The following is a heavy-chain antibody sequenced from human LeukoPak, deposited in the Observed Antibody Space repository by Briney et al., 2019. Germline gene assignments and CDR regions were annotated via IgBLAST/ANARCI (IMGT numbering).Heavy chain of an antibody. CDR3: TRETSSRYFDY. CDR1: GGTFSSYA. CDR2: IIPILGIA. V-gene: IGHV1-69*04. Sequence: ASVKVSCKASGGTFSSYAISWVRQAPRQGLEWMGRIIPILGIANYAQKFQGRVTITADKSTGTAYMELSSLRSEDTAVYYCTRETSSRYFDYWGQGTLVTVSS. J-gene: IGHJ4*02.